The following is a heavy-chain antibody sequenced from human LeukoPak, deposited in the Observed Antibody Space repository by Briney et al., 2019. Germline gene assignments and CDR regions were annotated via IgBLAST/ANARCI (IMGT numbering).Heavy chain of an antibody. CDR1: GGSISTSSYY. V-gene: IGHV4-39*01. Sequence: PSETLSLTCTVSGGSISTSSYYWGWIRQPPGRGLEWIGSIYYSGSTYYNPSLKSRVTISVDTSKNQFFLKLSSVTAADTAVYYCARIAGVHYYYYGMDVWGQGTTVTVSS. CDR2: IYYSGST. CDR3: ARIAGVHYYYYGMDV. D-gene: IGHD7-27*01. J-gene: IGHJ6*02.